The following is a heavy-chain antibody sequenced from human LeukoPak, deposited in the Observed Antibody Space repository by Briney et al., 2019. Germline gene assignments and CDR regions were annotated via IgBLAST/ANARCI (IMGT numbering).Heavy chain of an antibody. CDR2: IYHSGST. CDR1: GGSISSGGYS. D-gene: IGHD3-10*01. Sequence: SETLSLTCAVSGGSISSGGYSWSWIRQPPGKGLEWIGYIYHSGSTYYNPSLKSRVTISVDRSKNQFSLKLSSVTAADTAVYYCAREIDCITMVRGVIIRAHWFDPWGQGTLVTVSS. CDR3: AREIDCITMVRGVIIRAHWFDP. J-gene: IGHJ5*02. V-gene: IGHV4-30-2*01.